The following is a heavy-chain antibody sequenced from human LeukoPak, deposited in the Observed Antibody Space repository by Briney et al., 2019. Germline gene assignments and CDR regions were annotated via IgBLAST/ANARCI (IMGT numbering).Heavy chain of an antibody. CDR1: GGSISSSSYY. Sequence: SETLSLTCTVSGGSISSSSYYWGWIRQPPGKGLEWIGSIYYSGSTTYNPSLKSRVTISLATSKTQFSLKLSSVTPADTAVYYCARVSVVYGMDVWGQGTTVTVSS. J-gene: IGHJ6*02. CDR3: ARVSVVYGMDV. CDR2: IYYSGST. V-gene: IGHV4-39*07.